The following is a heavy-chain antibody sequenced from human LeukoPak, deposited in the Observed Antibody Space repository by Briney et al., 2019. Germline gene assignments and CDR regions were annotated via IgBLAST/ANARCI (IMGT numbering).Heavy chain of an antibody. D-gene: IGHD4-17*01. CDR1: GGSFSGYY. J-gene: IGHJ4*02. Sequence: KPSETLSLTCAVYGGSFSGYYWSWIRQPPGKGLEWIGEINHSGSTNYNPSLKSRVTISVDTSKNQFSLKLSSVTAADTAVYYCARHGYGDRDYWGQGTLVTVSS. V-gene: IGHV4-34*01. CDR3: ARHGYGDRDY. CDR2: INHSGST.